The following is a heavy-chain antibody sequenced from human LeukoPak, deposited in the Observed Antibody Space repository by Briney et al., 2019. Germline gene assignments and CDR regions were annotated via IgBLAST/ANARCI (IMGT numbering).Heavy chain of an antibody. D-gene: IGHD5-12*01. J-gene: IGHJ4*02. CDR3: ARHGGYDSNLDY. CDR2: IYYSGST. CDR1: GGSISSSSYY. Sequence: PSETLSLTCTVSGGSISSSSYYWGWIRQPPGKGLEWIGYIYYSGSTNYNPSLKSRVTISVGTSKNQFSLKLSSVTAADTAVYYCARHGGYDSNLDYWGQGTLVTVSS. V-gene: IGHV4-61*05.